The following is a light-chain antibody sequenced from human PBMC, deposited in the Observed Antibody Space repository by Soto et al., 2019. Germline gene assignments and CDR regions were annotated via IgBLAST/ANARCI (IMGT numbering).Light chain of an antibody. CDR1: QSISTW. Sequence: DIQMTQSPSTLSASVGDRVTITCRASQSISTWLAWYQLKPGKAPKLLIQLASNLQSGVPSRFSGTGSGTDFTLTISSLQPDDSATYYCQQYHIYSTFGQGTKVDIK. CDR3: QQYHIYST. V-gene: IGKV1-5*03. CDR2: LAS. J-gene: IGKJ2*01.